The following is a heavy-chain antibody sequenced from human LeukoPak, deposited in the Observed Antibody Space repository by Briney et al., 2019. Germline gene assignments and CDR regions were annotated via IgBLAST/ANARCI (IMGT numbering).Heavy chain of an antibody. D-gene: IGHD2-21*02. J-gene: IGHJ6*04. CDR2: IYQDGNT. V-gene: IGHV3-53*01. CDR1: GFTVSTNH. CDR3: ARDREVVTAKAQMDV. Sequence: GGSLRLSCAVSGFTVSTNHMSWVRQAPGKGLEWVSVIYQDGNTYYTDSVKGRFTISRDNSKNTLFLQMNSLRAEDTAMYYCARDREVVTAKAQMDVWGKGTTATVSS.